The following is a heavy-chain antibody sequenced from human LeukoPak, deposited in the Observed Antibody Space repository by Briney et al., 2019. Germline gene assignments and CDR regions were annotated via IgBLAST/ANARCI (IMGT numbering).Heavy chain of an antibody. Sequence: GASVKVSCKASGYTFTMYYIHWVRQAPGQGLEWMGMINPSDGATTYAQRLQGRVTMTGDTSTTQVHLEQRSLSSDDTAVYFCAREQRGGVNGSVGGLFASYYTYYYMDVWGRGTTVTVSS. CDR3: AREQRGGVNGSVGGLFASYYTYYYMDV. CDR1: GYTFTMYY. CDR2: INPSDGAT. D-gene: IGHD3-16*01. V-gene: IGHV1-46*01. J-gene: IGHJ6*03.